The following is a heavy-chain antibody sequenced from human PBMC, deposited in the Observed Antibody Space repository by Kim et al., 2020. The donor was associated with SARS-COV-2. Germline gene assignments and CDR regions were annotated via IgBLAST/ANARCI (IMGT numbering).Heavy chain of an antibody. J-gene: IGHJ4*02. Sequence: SGPTLVNPTQTLTLTCTFSGFSLSTSGVGVGWIRQPPGKALEWLALIYWNDDKRYSPSLKSRLTITKDTSKNQVVLTMTNMDPVDTATYYCAHRNIRFLEWSRPPYVDYWGQGTLVTVSS. CDR1: GFSLSTSGVG. CDR3: AHRNIRFLEWSRPPYVDY. V-gene: IGHV2-5*01. D-gene: IGHD3-3*01. CDR2: IYWNDDK.